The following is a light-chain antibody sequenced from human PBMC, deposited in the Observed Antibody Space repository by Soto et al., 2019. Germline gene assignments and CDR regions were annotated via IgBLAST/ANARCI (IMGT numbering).Light chain of an antibody. J-gene: IGLJ2*01. Sequence: QSVLTQPPSASGTPGQRVTISCSGGSSNIGTNFVSWYQLLPGTAPKLLIFRNNQRPSGVPDRFSGSRSGTSAPLAISGLRSEDEADYFCAAWDDNLSALVFGGGTKLIVL. CDR2: RNN. V-gene: IGLV1-47*01. CDR1: SSNIGTNF. CDR3: AAWDDNLSALV.